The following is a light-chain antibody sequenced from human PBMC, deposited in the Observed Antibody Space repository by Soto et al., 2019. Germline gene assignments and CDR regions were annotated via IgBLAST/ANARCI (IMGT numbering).Light chain of an antibody. CDR3: HQYGSLYT. CDR2: GAS. CDR1: QSVSSSY. Sequence: EIVLTQSPGTLSLSPGERATLSCRASQSVSSSYLAWYQQKPGQAPRLLIYGASSRATGIPDRFSGSGSVTDFTLTISRLEPEDFAVYYCHQYGSLYTFGQGTKLEIK. V-gene: IGKV3-20*01. J-gene: IGKJ2*01.